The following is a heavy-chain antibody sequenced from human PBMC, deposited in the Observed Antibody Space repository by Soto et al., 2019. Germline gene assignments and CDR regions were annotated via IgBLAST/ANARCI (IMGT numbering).Heavy chain of an antibody. D-gene: IGHD3-3*01. Sequence: PGGSLRLSCAASGFTFSSYSMNWVRQAPGKGLEWVSSISSSSSYIYYADSVKGRFTISRDNAKNSLYLQMNSLRAEDTAVYYCARDGGPRYYDFWMGYYTGMLDNWIDPWGQATLVTVSS. V-gene: IGHV3-21*01. CDR2: ISSSSSYI. CDR3: ARDGGPRYYDFWMGYYTGMLDNWIDP. J-gene: IGHJ5*02. CDR1: GFTFSSYS.